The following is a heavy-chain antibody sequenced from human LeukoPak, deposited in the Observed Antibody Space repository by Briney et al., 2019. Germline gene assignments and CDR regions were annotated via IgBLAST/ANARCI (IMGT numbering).Heavy chain of an antibody. CDR1: GFTFSSYE. J-gene: IGHJ4*02. D-gene: IGHD5-12*01. CDR2: ISSSGSTI. V-gene: IGHV3-48*03. Sequence: GGSLRLSCAASGFTFSSYEMNWVRQAPGKGLEWVSYISSSGSTIYYADSLKGRFTISRDNSKNTLYLQMNSLRAEDTAVYYCARGGYSGYAPRFDYWGQGTLVTVSS. CDR3: ARGGYSGYAPRFDY.